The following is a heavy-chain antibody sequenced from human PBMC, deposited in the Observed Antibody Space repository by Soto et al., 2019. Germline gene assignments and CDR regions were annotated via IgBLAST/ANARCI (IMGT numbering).Heavy chain of an antibody. CDR2: TYYRSKWYN. CDR1: GDSVSRSSAA. CDR3: ARCALDGRTPFDH. Sequence: PSQTLLLTCAISGDSVSRSSAAWNWIRQTRSRGLEWLGRTYYRSKWYNDYAPSVKSRITINPDTSKNQFSLQLNSVTPEDTAVYYCARCALDGRTPFDHWGQGTLVTVSS. V-gene: IGHV6-1*01. D-gene: IGHD1-1*01. J-gene: IGHJ4*02.